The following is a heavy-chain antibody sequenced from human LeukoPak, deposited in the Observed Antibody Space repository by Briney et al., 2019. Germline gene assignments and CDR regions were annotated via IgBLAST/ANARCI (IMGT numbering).Heavy chain of an antibody. Sequence: HPGGSLRLSCAASGFTFSSYSMNWVRQAPGKGLEWVATVNQDESEKDYVDSVKGRFTISRDNAKNSLYLQMNSLRAEDTAVYYCARDSRLVGTDFDYWGQGTLVTVSS. J-gene: IGHJ4*02. CDR2: VNQDESEK. CDR3: ARDSRLVGTDFDY. D-gene: IGHD1-26*01. V-gene: IGHV3-7*01. CDR1: GFTFSSYS.